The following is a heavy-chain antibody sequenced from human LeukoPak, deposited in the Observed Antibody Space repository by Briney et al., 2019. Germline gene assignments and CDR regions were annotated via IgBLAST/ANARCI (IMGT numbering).Heavy chain of an antibody. V-gene: IGHV3-21*01. CDR3: ARDLLGEIKAAAGTSGLMH. CDR1: GFTFSSYS. J-gene: IGHJ4*02. CDR2: ISSSSSYI. D-gene: IGHD6-13*01. Sequence: PGGSLRLSCAASGFTFSSYSMNWVRQAPGKGLEWVSSISSSSSYIYYADSVKGRFTISRDNAKNSLYLQMNSLRAEDTAVYYCARDLLGEIKAAAGTSGLMHWGQGTLVTVSS.